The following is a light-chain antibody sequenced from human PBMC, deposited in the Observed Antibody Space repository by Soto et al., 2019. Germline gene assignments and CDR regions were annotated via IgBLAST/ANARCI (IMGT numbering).Light chain of an antibody. J-gene: IGKJ5*01. CDR2: AAS. CDR3: QQRSNWPIT. Sequence: DIVLAQSPGTLSLSPGERATLSCRASQSVTSTYLSWYQQKPGQAPRLLFYAASSRATGIPDRFSGSGSGTDFTLTISSLEPEDFAVYYCQQRSNWPITFGQGTRLEIK. CDR1: QSVTSTY. V-gene: IGKV3D-20*02.